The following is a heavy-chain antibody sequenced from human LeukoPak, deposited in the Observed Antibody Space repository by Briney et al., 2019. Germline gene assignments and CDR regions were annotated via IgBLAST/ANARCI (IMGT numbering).Heavy chain of an antibody. CDR2: ISGGGGST. Sequence: GGSLRPSCAASAFTFSSYAMNWVRQAPGKGLEWVSGISGGGGSTYYADSVKGRFTISRDNSKNTLYLQMDSLRAEDTALYYCAKGSGINHYHWIDPWGQGTLVTVSS. V-gene: IGHV3-23*01. D-gene: IGHD1-14*01. CDR3: AKGSGINHYHWIDP. CDR1: AFTFSSYA. J-gene: IGHJ5*02.